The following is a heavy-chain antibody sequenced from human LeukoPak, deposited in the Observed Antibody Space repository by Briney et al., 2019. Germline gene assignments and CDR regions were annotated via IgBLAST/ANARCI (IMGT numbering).Heavy chain of an antibody. J-gene: IGHJ4*02. CDR3: ARDESGGYYVY. D-gene: IGHD2-15*01. V-gene: IGHV3-7*01. CDR1: GFTFSRHW. CDR2: IKQDGSMK. Sequence: GGSLRLSCEASGFTFSRHWMSWVRQAPGRGLEWVANIKQDGSMKQYADSVRGRFIISRDNAKNSVYLQLSSLKAEDSAVYSCARDESGGYYVYWGQGTLVTVSS.